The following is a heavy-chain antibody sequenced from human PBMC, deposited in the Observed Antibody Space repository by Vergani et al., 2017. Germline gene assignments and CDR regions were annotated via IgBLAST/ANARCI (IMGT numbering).Heavy chain of an antibody. CDR1: GYIFTTYW. CDR3: TRAYTGYDPFDY. CDR2: IYPDDSDT. Sequence: EVQLVQSEAEVREPGESLKISCKGSGYIFTTYWIAWVRQMPGRGLEWMGIIYPDDSDTRYSPSFQGQVTISVDKSISAAYLQWSSLKASDTAIYYCTRAYTGYDPFDYWGQGTLVTISS. J-gene: IGHJ4*02. V-gene: IGHV5-51*01. D-gene: IGHD5-12*01.